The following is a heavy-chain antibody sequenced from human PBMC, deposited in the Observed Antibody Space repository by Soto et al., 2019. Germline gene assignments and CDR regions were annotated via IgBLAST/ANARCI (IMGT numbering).Heavy chain of an antibody. J-gene: IGHJ4*02. D-gene: IGHD1-1*01. V-gene: IGHV3-23*01. Sequence: EVQVLESGGGLVQPGGSLRLSCAASGFTFSSYAMSWVRQAPGKGLEWVSSISGSGGVTYYADSVKGRFTFSRDNSKNTLYLQMNSLRAEDTAVYYCAKFGMATTKRSPPYYIDYWGQGALVTVSS. CDR2: ISGSGGVT. CDR3: AKFGMATTKRSPPYYIDY. CDR1: GFTFSSYA.